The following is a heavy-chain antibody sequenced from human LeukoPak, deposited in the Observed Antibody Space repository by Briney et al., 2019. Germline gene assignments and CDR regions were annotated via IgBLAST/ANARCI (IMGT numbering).Heavy chain of an antibody. CDR3: ARVYDGRFLEWLPRGGGYYYYYYMDV. V-gene: IGHV4-39*01. CDR1: GDSISNINYY. D-gene: IGHD3-3*01. J-gene: IGHJ6*03. CDR2: INYNGRT. Sequence: SETLSLTCTVSGDSISNINYYWGWIRQPPGKGLEWIALINYNGRTFNNPSLKSRVAISIDTSNNQFSLKLTSVTAADTAVYYCARVYDGRFLEWLPRGGGYYYYYYMDVWGKGTTVTVSS.